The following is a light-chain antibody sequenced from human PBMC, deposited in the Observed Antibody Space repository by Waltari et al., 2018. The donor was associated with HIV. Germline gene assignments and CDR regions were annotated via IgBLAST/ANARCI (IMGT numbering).Light chain of an antibody. J-gene: IGLJ2*01. Sequence: SYDLAQPPSVSVSPGQTASITCSGATLGDTFASWYQQRPGQSPLLIIYQDNRRPSGIPDRFSGSHSGNAATLTISETQAMDEADYFCQAWVSRTAWVIFGGGTTLTVV. CDR1: TLGDTF. CDR3: QAWVSRTAWVI. V-gene: IGLV3-1*01. CDR2: QDN.